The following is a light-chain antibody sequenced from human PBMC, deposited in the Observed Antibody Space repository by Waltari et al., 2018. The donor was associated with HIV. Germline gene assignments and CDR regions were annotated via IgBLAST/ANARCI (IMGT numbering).Light chain of an antibody. J-gene: IGLJ1*01. V-gene: IGLV1-40*01. CDR2: GNS. CDR1: SSHIGAAYA. Sequence: QPVLTQPPSVSGAPGQRVPIPCTASSSHIGAAYAVHCAQQLPGPAPKLLIYGNSNRPSGVPYRFSGSKSGTSASLAITGLQAEDEADYYCQSYDSSLSGLYVFGTGTKVTVL. CDR3: QSYDSSLSGLYV.